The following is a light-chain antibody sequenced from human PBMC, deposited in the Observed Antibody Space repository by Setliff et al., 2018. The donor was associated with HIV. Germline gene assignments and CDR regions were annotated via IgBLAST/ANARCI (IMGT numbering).Light chain of an antibody. V-gene: IGLV2-14*03. CDR2: DVT. CDR3: SSYTSSGTYV. J-gene: IGLJ1*01. Sequence: QSVLTQPASVSGSPGQSITISCTGSRSDVGVHNYVSWYQQHPGKAPKLIIYDVTNRPSGVSDRFSGSKSVNTASLTISGLVAEDEADYYCSSYTSSGTYVFGTGTKVTVL. CDR1: RSDVGVHNY.